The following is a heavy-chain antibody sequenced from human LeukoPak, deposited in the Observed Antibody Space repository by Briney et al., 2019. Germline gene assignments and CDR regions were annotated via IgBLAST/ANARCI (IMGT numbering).Heavy chain of an antibody. J-gene: IGHJ4*02. Sequence: SETLSLTCTVSGGSISSYYWSWIRQPPGKGLEWIGDIYYSGSTNYSTNYNPSLKSRVTISIDTSKKQFSLKLSSVTAADTAVYYCASVRNLVATSRPGDGDYFDYWGQGTLVTVSS. CDR1: GGSISSYY. CDR3: ASVRNLVATSRPGDGDYFDY. D-gene: IGHD5-12*01. CDR2: IYYSGSTNYST. V-gene: IGHV4-59*01.